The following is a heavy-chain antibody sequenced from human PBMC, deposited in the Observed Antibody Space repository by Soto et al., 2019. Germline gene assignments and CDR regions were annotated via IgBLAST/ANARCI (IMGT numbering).Heavy chain of an antibody. V-gene: IGHV3-15*01. J-gene: IGHJ4*02. CDR3: TTDLGALDFDY. CDR1: GLTFSNAW. Sequence: EVQLVESGGGLVKPGGSLRLSCAASGLTFSNAWMSWVRQAPGKGLEWVGRIKSKTDGGTTDYAAPVKGRFTISRDDSKNTLYLQMNSLKTEDTAVYYCTTDLGALDFDYWGQGTLVTVSS. CDR2: IKSKTDGGTT. D-gene: IGHD4-17*01.